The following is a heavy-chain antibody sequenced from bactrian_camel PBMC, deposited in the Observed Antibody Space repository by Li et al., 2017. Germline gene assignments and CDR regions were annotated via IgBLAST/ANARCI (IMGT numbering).Heavy chain of an antibody. CDR2: IRSGGGTT. Sequence: VQLVESGGGSVQAGGSLRLSCAPSGDTGSSYCMGWFRQAPGKERQGVAAIRSGGGTTDYADSMKGRFTISRDNATNTVYLQMNSLRPEDTAVYYCVSLVGRPLVHQGTQVTVS. CDR1: GDTGSSYC. V-gene: IGHV3S40*01. J-gene: IGHJ4*01. D-gene: IGHD2*01.